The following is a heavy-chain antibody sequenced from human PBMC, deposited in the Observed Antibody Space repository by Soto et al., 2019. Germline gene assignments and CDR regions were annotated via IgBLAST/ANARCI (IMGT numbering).Heavy chain of an antibody. J-gene: IGHJ4*02. D-gene: IGHD2-15*01. Sequence: LRLSCEGSGFTFSYAYMSWVRQAPGKGLEWVGRIKSKTDGATRDYAAPVKDRFTISRDDSKNTLYLQMSSLKTEDTAVYYCTGWNFDFWGQGTLVTVSS. V-gene: IGHV3-15*01. CDR3: TGWNFDF. CDR2: IKSKTDGATR. CDR1: GFTFSYAY.